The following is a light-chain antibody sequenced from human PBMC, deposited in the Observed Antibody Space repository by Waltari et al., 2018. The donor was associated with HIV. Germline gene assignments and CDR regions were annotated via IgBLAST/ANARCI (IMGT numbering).Light chain of an antibody. CDR3: SSYAGRDTPNWV. J-gene: IGLJ3*02. V-gene: IGLV2-11*01. CDR1: SSDVGHYNY. CDR2: YVN. Sequence: QSALTQPRSVSESPGQSVTISCTGTSSDVGHYNYVSWYRQYPGTAPKLIIFYVNKRPSGIPDRFSGSKSGNTASLTISGLQGEDEADYYCSSYAGRDTPNWVFGGGTKLTVL.